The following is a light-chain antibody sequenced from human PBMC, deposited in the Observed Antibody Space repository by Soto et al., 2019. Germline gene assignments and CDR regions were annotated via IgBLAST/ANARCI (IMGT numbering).Light chain of an antibody. Sequence: DIQMTQSPPSLSASVGDIVTITCRASQSISNYLNWYQQKPGKAPKLLIYSASSLQSGVPSRFSGSGSGTDFTLTISSLQPEDFATYYCQQSHSIPLTFGGGTKVEIK. CDR2: SAS. J-gene: IGKJ4*01. CDR3: QQSHSIPLT. V-gene: IGKV1-39*01. CDR1: QSISNY.